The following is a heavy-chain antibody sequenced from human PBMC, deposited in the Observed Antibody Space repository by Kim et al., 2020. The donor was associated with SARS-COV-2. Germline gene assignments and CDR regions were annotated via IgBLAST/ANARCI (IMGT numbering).Heavy chain of an antibody. CDR2: MKSKTDGGTT. CDR3: TTEGIVGATTGY. J-gene: IGHJ4*02. Sequence: GGSLRLSCAASGFTFSNAWMSWVRQAPGKGLEWVGRMKSKTDGGTTDYAAPVKGRFTISRDDSKNTLYLQMNSLKTEDTAVYYCTTEGIVGATTGYWGQGTLVTVSS. V-gene: IGHV3-15*01. CDR1: GFTFSNAW. D-gene: IGHD1-26*01.